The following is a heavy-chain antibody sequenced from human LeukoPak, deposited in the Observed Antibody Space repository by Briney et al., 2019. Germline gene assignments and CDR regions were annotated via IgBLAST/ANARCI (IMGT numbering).Heavy chain of an antibody. Sequence: GGSLRLSCAASGFRFGDYSMHWVRQAPGKGLEWVSGISWKSGSIGYADSVKGRFTISRDNAKSSLYLQMNSLRPEDTALYYCAKDRTTVAIGAFDVWGQGTMVSVSS. V-gene: IGHV3-9*01. D-gene: IGHD4-23*01. CDR1: GFRFGDYS. J-gene: IGHJ3*01. CDR3: AKDRTTVAIGAFDV. CDR2: ISWKSGSI.